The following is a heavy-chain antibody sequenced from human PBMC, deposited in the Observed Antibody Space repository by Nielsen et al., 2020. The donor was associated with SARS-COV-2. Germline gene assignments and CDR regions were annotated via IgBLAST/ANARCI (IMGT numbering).Heavy chain of an antibody. Sequence: SCKASGCTFSSYGMHWVRQAPGKGLEWVAVISYDGSNKYYADSVKGRFTISRDNSKNTLYLQMNSLRGEDTAVYYCARESGVGELLGVSFDYWGQGTLVTVSS. CDR3: ARESGVGELLGVSFDY. CDR1: GCTFSSYG. D-gene: IGHD3-10*01. J-gene: IGHJ4*02. CDR2: ISYDGSNK. V-gene: IGHV3-33*05.